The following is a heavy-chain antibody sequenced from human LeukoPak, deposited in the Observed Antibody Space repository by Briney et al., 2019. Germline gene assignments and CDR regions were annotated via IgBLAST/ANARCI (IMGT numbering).Heavy chain of an antibody. CDR1: GFTFSSYS. CDR3: ARRGTLLAFDI. D-gene: IGHD3-16*01. J-gene: IGHJ3*02. V-gene: IGHV3-21*01. Sequence: GGSLRLSCAASGFTFSSYSMNWVRQAPGKGLEWVSSISSGSSYIYYADSVKGRFTISRDNAKNSLYLQMNSLRAEDTAVYYCARRGTLLAFDIWGQGTMVTVSS. CDR2: ISSGSSYI.